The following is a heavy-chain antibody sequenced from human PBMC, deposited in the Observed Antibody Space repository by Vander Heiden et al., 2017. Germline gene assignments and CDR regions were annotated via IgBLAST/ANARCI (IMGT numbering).Heavy chain of an antibody. CDR3: AKGLAYCGGDCYSGGAFDI. Sequence: EVQLLESGGGLVQPGGSLRPYCAASGFTFSRYAMGWVRQAPGKGLEWVSAISGSGGSTYYADSVKGRFTISRDNSKNTLYLQMNSLRAEDTAVYYCAKGLAYCGGDCYSGGAFDIWGQGTMVTVSS. J-gene: IGHJ3*02. V-gene: IGHV3-23*01. CDR1: GFTFSRYA. D-gene: IGHD2-21*02. CDR2: ISGSGGST.